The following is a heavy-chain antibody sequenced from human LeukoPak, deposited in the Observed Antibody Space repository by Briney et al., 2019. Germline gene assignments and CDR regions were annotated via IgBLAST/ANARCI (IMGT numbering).Heavy chain of an antibody. CDR1: GFSLSHYY. Sequence: GGSLRLSCAASGFSLSHYYMIWIRQAPGKGLEWVSYISANSGYTNYADSVKGRFTVSRDNAKNSLYLQMNSLRAEDTAMYYCARFRLIDPLYYFDFWGQGTLVIVSS. D-gene: IGHD3-16*01. CDR2: ISANSGYT. CDR3: ARFRLIDPLYYFDF. J-gene: IGHJ4*02. V-gene: IGHV3-11*03.